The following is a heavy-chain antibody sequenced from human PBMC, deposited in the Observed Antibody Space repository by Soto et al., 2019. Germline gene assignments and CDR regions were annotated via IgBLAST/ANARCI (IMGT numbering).Heavy chain of an antibody. CDR3: TTETRGFWSGYKHTSFDY. CDR2: IKSKTDGGTT. Sequence: GGSLRLSCAASGFTFSNAWMNWVRQAPGKGLEWVGRIKSKTDGGTTDYAAPVKGRFTISRDDSKNTLYLQMNSLKTEDTAVYYFTTETRGFWSGYKHTSFDYWGQGTLVTVSS. CDR1: GFTFSNAW. V-gene: IGHV3-15*07. D-gene: IGHD3-3*01. J-gene: IGHJ4*02.